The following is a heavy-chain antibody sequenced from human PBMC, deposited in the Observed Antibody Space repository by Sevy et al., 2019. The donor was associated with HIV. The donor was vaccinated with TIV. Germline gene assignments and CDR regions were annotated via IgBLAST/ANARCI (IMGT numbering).Heavy chain of an antibody. J-gene: IGHJ5*01. CDR3: ARWTMGITMIQGEFDS. CDR1: GGSISSSSYY. CDR2: IHYSGTT. Sequence: SETLSLTCTVSGGSISSSSYYWGWIRQPPGKGPEWIGSIHYSGTTYYSPSLKSRVTISVDTSKNHFSLKLTSVTAADTAVYYCARWTMGITMIQGEFDSWGQGTLVTVSS. V-gene: IGHV4-39*02. D-gene: IGHD3-10*01.